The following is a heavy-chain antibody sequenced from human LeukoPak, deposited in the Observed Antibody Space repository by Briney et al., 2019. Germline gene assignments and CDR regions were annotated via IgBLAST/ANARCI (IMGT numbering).Heavy chain of an antibody. CDR1: GFTFSSYS. Sequence: GGSLRLSCAASGFTFSSYSMNWVRQAPGKGLEWVSSISSSSYIYYADSVKGRFTISRDNAKNSLYLQMNSLRAEDTAVYYCARDKDGWIQLGTHYYYYYMDVWGKGTTVTISS. V-gene: IGHV3-21*01. CDR3: ARDKDGWIQLGTHYYYYYMDV. CDR2: ISSSSYI. D-gene: IGHD5-18*01. J-gene: IGHJ6*03.